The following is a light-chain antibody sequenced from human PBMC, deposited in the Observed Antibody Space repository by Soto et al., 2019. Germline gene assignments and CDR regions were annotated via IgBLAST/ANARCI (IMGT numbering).Light chain of an antibody. CDR3: LPSYNGPYV. CDR2: DTT. CDR1: TGAVTNGHY. V-gene: IGLV7-46*01. Sequence: QAVVTQEPSLTVSPGGTVTLTCGSSTGAVTNGHYPYWFQQKPGQAPRTLIYDTTNRHSWTPARFSGSLLGGKAALTLSGAQPEDEAEYYCLPSYNGPYVFGTGTKVTVL. J-gene: IGLJ1*01.